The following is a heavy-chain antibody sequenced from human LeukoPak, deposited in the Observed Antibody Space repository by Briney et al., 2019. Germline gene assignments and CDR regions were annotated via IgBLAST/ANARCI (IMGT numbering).Heavy chain of an antibody. D-gene: IGHD7-27*01. CDR3: ASNPPRTGDFNS. CDR2: ISAYNGNT. CDR1: GYTFTSYG. J-gene: IGHJ4*02. V-gene: IGHV1-18*01. Sequence: ASVEVSCKASGYTFTSYGISWVRQAPGQGLEWMGWISAYNGNTNYAQKLQGRVTMTTDTSTSTAYMELRSLRSDDTAVYYCASNPPRTGDFNSWGQGALVTVSS.